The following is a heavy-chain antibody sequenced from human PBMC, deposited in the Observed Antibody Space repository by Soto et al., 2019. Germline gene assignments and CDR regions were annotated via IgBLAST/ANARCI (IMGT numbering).Heavy chain of an antibody. Sequence: ASVKVSCKASGYTFTSYGISWGRQAPGQGLEWMGWISAYNGNTNYAQKLQGRVTMTTDTSTSTAYMELRSLSSDDTAVYYCARDYYGSGRLNAHNWFDPWGQGTLVTVSS. CDR1: GYTFTSYG. V-gene: IGHV1-18*01. J-gene: IGHJ5*02. CDR3: ARDYYGSGRLNAHNWFDP. CDR2: ISAYNGNT. D-gene: IGHD3-10*01.